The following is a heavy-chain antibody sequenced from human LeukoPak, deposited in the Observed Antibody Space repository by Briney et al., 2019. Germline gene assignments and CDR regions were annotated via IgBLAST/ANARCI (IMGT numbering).Heavy chain of an antibody. D-gene: IGHD5-18*01. CDR2: INPNSGGT. CDR3: ARLVVDTAMVTGYYFDY. CDR1: GYTFTGYY. V-gene: IGHV1-2*02. Sequence: GASVKVSCKASGYTFTGYYMHWVRQAPGQGREWMGWINPNSGGTNYAQKFQGRVTMTRDTSISTAYMELSRLRSDDTAVYYCARLVVDTAMVTGYYFDYWGQGTLVTVSS. J-gene: IGHJ4*02.